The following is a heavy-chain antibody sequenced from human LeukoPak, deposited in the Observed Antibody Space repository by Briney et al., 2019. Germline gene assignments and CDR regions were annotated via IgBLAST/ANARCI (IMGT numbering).Heavy chain of an antibody. J-gene: IGHJ4*02. CDR1: GYTFTDYY. Sequence: ASVKVSCKASGYTFTDYYMHWVQQAPGKGLEWMGLVDPEDGETIYAEKFQGRVTITADTSTDTAYMELSSLRSEDTAVYYCATGKYDSSGYYYFYWGQGTLVTVSS. CDR3: ATGKYDSSGYYYFY. V-gene: IGHV1-69-2*01. D-gene: IGHD3-22*01. CDR2: VDPEDGET.